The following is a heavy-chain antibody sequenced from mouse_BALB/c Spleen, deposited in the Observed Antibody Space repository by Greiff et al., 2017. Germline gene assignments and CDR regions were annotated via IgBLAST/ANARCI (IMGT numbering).Heavy chain of an antibody. V-gene: IGHV1-9*01. CDR2: ILPGSGST. CDR1: GYTFSSYW. Sequence: QVQLQQSGAELMKPGASVKISCKATGYTFSSYWIEWVKQRPGHGLEWIGEILPGSGSTNYNEKFKGKATFTADTSSNTAYMQLSSLTSEDSAVYYCALTGTGYAMDYWGQGTSVTVSS. D-gene: IGHD4-1*01. J-gene: IGHJ4*01. CDR3: ALTGTGYAMDY.